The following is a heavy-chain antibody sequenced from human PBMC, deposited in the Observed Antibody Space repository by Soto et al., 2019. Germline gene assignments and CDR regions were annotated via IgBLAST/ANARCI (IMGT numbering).Heavy chain of an antibody. J-gene: IGHJ3*02. CDR3: ARGQRITIFGVVPRAFDI. CDR1: GGTFSSYT. D-gene: IGHD3-3*01. V-gene: IGHV1-69*02. Sequence: SVKVSCKASGGTFSSYTISWVRQAPGQGLEWMGRIIPILGIANYAQKFQGRVTITADKSTSTARMELSSLRSEDTAVYYCARGQRITIFGVVPRAFDIWGQGTMVTVSS. CDR2: IIPILGIA.